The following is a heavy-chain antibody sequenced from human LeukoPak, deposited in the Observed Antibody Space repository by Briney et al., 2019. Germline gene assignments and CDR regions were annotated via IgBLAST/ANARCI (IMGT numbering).Heavy chain of an antibody. CDR2: ISWNSGSI. J-gene: IGHJ4*02. Sequence: GGSLRLSCAGSGFIFNNYAMHWVRQPPGKGLEWVSGISWNSGSIDYADSVKGRFTISRDNAKEMGYLQMNSLRVEDTAVYYCGAGHSSNGHQIRYWGPGTLVTVSS. CDR3: GAGHSSNGHQIRY. D-gene: IGHD2-2*01. CDR1: GFIFNNYA. V-gene: IGHV3-9*01.